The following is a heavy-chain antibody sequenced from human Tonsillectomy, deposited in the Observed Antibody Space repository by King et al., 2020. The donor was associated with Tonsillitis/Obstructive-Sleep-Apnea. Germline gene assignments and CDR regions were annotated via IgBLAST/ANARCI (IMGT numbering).Heavy chain of an antibody. CDR1: GFTFSSYG. CDR3: ARGGTVEWGDY. V-gene: IGHV3-33*01. J-gene: IGHJ4*02. CDR2: IWYDGSNK. D-gene: IGHD3-3*01. Sequence: VQLVESGGGVVQPGRSLRLSCAASGFTFSSYGMHWVRQAPGKGLEWVAVIWYDGSNKYYADSVKGRFTISRDNSKNTLYLQMNSLRAEDTAVYYCARGGTVEWGDYWGQGTLVTVSS.